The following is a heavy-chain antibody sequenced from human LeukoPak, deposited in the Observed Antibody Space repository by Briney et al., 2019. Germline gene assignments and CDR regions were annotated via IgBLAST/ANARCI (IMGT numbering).Heavy chain of an antibody. CDR1: GFTFSSYV. CDR2: ISGSSSST. D-gene: IGHD5-12*01. CDR3: ARVHSGYDFFDY. J-gene: IGHJ4*02. Sequence: GGSLRLSCAASGFTFSSYVMSWVRQAPGKGLEWVSSISGSSSSTYYADSVKGRFTISRDNSKNSLYLQMNSLRAEDTAVYYCARVHSGYDFFDYWGQGTLVTVSS. V-gene: IGHV3-23*01.